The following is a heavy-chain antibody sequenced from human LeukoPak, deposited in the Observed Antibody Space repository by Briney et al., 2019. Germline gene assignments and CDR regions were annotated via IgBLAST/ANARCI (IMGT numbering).Heavy chain of an antibody. CDR3: AKDLSSHDI. CDR2: ISGRGGST. J-gene: IGHJ3*02. CDR1: GFTFTNYA. Sequence: GGSLRLSCAASGFTFTNYAMTWVRQAPGEGLEWVSAISGRGGSTYYADSVKGRFTISRDNSKNTLYLQMNSLRAEDTAVYYCAKDLSSHDIWGQGTMVTVSS. V-gene: IGHV3-23*01. D-gene: IGHD3-16*02.